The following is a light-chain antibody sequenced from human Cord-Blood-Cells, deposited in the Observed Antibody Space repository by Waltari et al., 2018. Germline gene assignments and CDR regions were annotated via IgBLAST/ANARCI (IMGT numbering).Light chain of an antibody. Sequence: EIVLTQSPGTLSLSPGERATLSCRASQSVSRSSLAWYQQKPGQAPRLLIYGASSRATGIPDRFSGSGSGTDFTLTISRLEPEDFAGYYCQQYGSSPYSFGQVTKLEIK. CDR2: GAS. V-gene: IGKV3-20*01. CDR3: QQYGSSPYS. J-gene: IGKJ2*03. CDR1: QSVSRSS.